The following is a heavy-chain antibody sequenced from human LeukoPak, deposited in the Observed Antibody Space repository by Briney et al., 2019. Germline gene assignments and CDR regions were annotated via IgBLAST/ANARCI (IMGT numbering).Heavy chain of an antibody. CDR1: GFTFSRHF. V-gene: IGHV3-23*01. CDR2: ISGSGAEI. Sequence: GGSLRLSCAASGFTFSRHFMIWVRQAPGKGLEWVSSISGSGAEIHYADSVKGRFTISRDNSKSTMYLQMNSLRAEDTAEYFCAKYEQGVGRDYGAQETLFTVSS. CDR3: AKYEQGVGRDY. D-gene: IGHD6-19*01. J-gene: IGHJ4*02.